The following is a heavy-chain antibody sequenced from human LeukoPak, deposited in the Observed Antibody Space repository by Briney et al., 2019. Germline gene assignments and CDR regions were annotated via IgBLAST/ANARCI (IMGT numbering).Heavy chain of an antibody. CDR1: GFTVSDNY. Sequence: PGGSLRLSCAASGFTVSDNYMSWVRQAPGKGLEWVSVIHSGGSTYYADSVKGRFTISRDKSKNTLYLQMNSLRAEDTAVYYCGILRNFYYYMDVWGKGTTVTVSS. CDR2: IHSGGST. V-gene: IGHV3-53*01. J-gene: IGHJ6*03. CDR3: GILRNFYYYMDV.